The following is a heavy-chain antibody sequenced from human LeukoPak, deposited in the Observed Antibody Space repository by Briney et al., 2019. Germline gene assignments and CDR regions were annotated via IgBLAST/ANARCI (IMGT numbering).Heavy chain of an antibody. CDR2: IKRDGSKK. CDR1: GFKFSDYW. CDR3: ARDLSGVTGYTYGRGIDY. Sequence: GGSQRLSCAASGFKFSDYWMTWVRQAPGKGLEWVANIKRDGSKKSYMDSVKGRFTISRDNAKTSLYLQMNSLRAEDTAVYYCARDLSGVTGYTYGRGIDYWGQGTLVTVSS. J-gene: IGHJ4*02. V-gene: IGHV3-7*01. D-gene: IGHD5-18*01.